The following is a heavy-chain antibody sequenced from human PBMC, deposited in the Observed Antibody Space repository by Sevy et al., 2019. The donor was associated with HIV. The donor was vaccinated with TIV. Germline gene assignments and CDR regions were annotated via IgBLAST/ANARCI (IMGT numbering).Heavy chain of an antibody. V-gene: IGHV4-59*01. Sequence: SETLSLNCSVSGGSISSYFWTWVRQSPGKGLEWIGYIYFPGNTDCSPSLKSRVTLSLDTSKSQFSLTLKSVTAADTAIYFSARDSTTRPRVLDYWDQGTLVTVSS. CDR2: IYFPGNT. J-gene: IGHJ4*02. CDR3: ARDSTTRPRVLDY. CDR1: GGSISSYF. D-gene: IGHD1-1*01.